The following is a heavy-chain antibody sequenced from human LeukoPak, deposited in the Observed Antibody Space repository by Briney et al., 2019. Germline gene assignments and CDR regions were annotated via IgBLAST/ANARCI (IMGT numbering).Heavy chain of an antibody. CDR2: IIPIFGTA. CDR3: ARPITMIVVGLWDDAFDI. Sequence: SVKVSCKASGGTFSSYAISWVRQAPGQGLEWMGRIIPIFGTANYAQKFQGRVTITADKSTSTAYMELSSLRSEDTAVYYCARPITMIVVGLWDDAFDIRGQGTMVTVSS. D-gene: IGHD3-22*01. V-gene: IGHV1-69*06. CDR1: GGTFSSYA. J-gene: IGHJ3*02.